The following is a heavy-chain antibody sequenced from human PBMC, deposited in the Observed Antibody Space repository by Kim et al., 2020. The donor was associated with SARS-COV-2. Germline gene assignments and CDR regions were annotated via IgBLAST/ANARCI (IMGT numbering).Heavy chain of an antibody. CDR3: ARGLRVPAATYYYYGMDV. V-gene: IGHV4-34*01. Sequence: SETLSLTCAVYGGSFSGYYWSWIRQPPGKGLEWIGEINHSGSTNYNPSLKSRVTISVDTSKNQFSLKLSSVTAADTAVYYCARGLRVPAATYYYYGMDVWGQGTTVTVSS. CDR1: GGSFSGYY. CDR2: INHSGST. D-gene: IGHD2-2*01. J-gene: IGHJ6*02.